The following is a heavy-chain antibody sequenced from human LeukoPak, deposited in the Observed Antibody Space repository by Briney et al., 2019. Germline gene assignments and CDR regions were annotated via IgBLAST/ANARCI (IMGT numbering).Heavy chain of an antibody. CDR1: GYTLTELS. D-gene: IGHD3-3*01. CDR2: FDPEDGET. CDR3: ATRSGTIFGVVIPCDY. J-gene: IGHJ4*02. Sequence: ASVKVSCKVSGYTLTELSMHWVRQAPGKGLEWMGGFDPEDGETIYAQKFQGRVTMTEDTSTDTAYMELSSLRSEDTAVYYCATRSGTIFGVVIPCDYWGQGTLVTVSS. V-gene: IGHV1-24*01.